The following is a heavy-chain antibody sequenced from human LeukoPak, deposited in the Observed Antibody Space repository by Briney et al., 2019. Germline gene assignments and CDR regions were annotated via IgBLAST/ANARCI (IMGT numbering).Heavy chain of an antibody. CDR1: GGSFRGYY. D-gene: IGHD6-19*01. Sequence: SETLSLTCAAYGGSFRGYYWSWIRQPPGKGLEWIGEINHSGSTNYNPSLKSRVTISVDTSKNQFSLKLSSVTAADTAVYYCARGVIGGGWYNYWGQGTLVTVSS. CDR3: ARGVIGGGWYNY. CDR2: INHSGST. J-gene: IGHJ4*02. V-gene: IGHV4-34*01.